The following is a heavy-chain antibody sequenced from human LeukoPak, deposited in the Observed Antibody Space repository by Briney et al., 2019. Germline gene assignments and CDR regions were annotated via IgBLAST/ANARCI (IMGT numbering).Heavy chain of an antibody. Sequence: GGSLRLSCAASGFTVSSTYMGWVRQSPGKGLEWVSVVYKDGKMFYIDSVKGRFAISRDTSKNTVYLQMNNLRAEDTAVYYCASQHCSGGDCYFAGADPFDHWGQGTLVTVSS. J-gene: IGHJ4*02. V-gene: IGHV3-53*01. CDR1: GFTVSSTY. CDR3: ASQHCSGGDCYFAGADPFDH. D-gene: IGHD2-21*01. CDR2: VYKDGKM.